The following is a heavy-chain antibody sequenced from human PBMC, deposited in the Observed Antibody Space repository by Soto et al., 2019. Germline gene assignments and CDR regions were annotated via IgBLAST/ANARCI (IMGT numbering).Heavy chain of an antibody. V-gene: IGHV3-74*01. J-gene: IGHJ6*03. CDR3: ARGAINYYYGDV. Sequence: PGGSLRLSCAASGFTFSDYWMHWVRQAPGKGLEWVSRIKRDGSTTNYADSVKGRFTISRDNAKNTLYLEMNSLRVEDTADYYCARGAINYYYGDVWGKGTTVTVSS. CDR1: GFTFSDYW. CDR2: IKRDGSTT.